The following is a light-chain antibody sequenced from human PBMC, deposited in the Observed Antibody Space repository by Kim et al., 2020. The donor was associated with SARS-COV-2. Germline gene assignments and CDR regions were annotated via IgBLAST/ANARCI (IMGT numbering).Light chain of an antibody. V-gene: IGLV3-19*01. CDR1: SLRRYY. Sequence: SSELTQDPAVSVALGKTVRITCQGDSLRRYYATWYQQKPGQAPVLVFYGKDKWPSGIPDRFSGSSSGNTASLTITGAQAEDEADYYCQSRDSSDKVVFGGGTQLTVL. CDR3: QSRDSSDKVV. CDR2: GKD. J-gene: IGLJ2*01.